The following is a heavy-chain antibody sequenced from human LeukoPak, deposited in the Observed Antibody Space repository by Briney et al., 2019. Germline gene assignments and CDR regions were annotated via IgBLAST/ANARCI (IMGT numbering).Heavy chain of an antibody. CDR3: ARGAVVITEYFDY. D-gene: IGHD3-22*01. V-gene: IGHV4-39*01. Sequence: KPSETLSLTCTVSGVSISSGTYSWGWIRQPPGKGLEWIGTIYYSGSTYYNPSLKSPVTLSVDTSKNRFSLKLRSVTAADTAVYYCARGAVVITEYFDYWGQGTLVTVSS. CDR1: GVSISSGTYS. CDR2: IYYSGST. J-gene: IGHJ4*02.